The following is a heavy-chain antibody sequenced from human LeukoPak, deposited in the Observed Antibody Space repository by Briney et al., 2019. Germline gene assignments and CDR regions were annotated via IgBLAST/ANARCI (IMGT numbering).Heavy chain of an antibody. CDR1: GGSFSGYY. V-gene: IGHV4-39*01. CDR2: IYYSGST. Sequence: SETLSLTCAVYGGSFSGYYWGWIRQPPGKGLEWIGSIYYSGSTYYNPSLKSRVTISVDTSKNQFSLKLSSVTAADTAVYYCARTDADIVVVVAATYWYFDLWGRGTLVTVSS. D-gene: IGHD2-15*01. CDR3: ARTDADIVVVVAATYWYFDL. J-gene: IGHJ2*01.